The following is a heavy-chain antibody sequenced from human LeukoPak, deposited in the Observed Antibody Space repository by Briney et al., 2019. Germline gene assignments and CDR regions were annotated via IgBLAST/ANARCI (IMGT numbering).Heavy chain of an antibody. Sequence: GGALRLSCTASGFTFSGYSMNWIRQAPGKGLEWVSSFGTRSTSVYHAGSVKGRFAISRDNAKNSLYLQMNSLRAEDTALYYCAREVSEGFDFWGQGTLVTVSS. J-gene: IGHJ4*02. CDR3: AREVSEGFDF. CDR1: GFTFSGYS. V-gene: IGHV3-21*01. D-gene: IGHD3-22*01. CDR2: FGTRSTSV.